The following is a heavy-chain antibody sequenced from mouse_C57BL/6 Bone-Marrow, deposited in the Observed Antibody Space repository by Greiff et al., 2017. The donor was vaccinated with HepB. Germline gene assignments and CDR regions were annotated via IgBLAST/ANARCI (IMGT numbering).Heavy chain of an antibody. CDR1: GFTFSDYY. V-gene: IGHV5-16*01. Sequence: EVQLVESEGGLVQPGSSMKLSCTASGFTFSDYYMAWVRQVPEKGLEWVANINYDGSSTYYLDSLKSRFIISRENAKNILYLQMSSLKSEDTATYYCARGDNYAMDYWGQGTSVTVSS. CDR2: INYDGSST. CDR3: ARGDNYAMDY. J-gene: IGHJ4*01.